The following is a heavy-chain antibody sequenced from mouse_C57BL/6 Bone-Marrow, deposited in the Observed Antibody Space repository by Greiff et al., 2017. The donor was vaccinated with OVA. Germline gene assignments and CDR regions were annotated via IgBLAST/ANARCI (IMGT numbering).Heavy chain of an antibody. J-gene: IGHJ3*01. Sequence: VQLQQPGAELVKPGASVKMSCKASGYTFTSYWITWVKQRPGQGLEWIGDIYPGSGSTNYNEKFKSKATLTVDTSSSTAYMQLSSLTSEDSAVYYGARREITTVPPFAYWGQGTLVTVSA. V-gene: IGHV1-55*01. D-gene: IGHD1-1*01. CDR3: ARREITTVPPFAY. CDR1: GYTFTSYW. CDR2: IYPGSGST.